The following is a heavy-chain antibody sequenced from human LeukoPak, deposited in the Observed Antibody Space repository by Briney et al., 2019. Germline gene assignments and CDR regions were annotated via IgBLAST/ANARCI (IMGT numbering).Heavy chain of an antibody. J-gene: IGHJ6*02. CDR1: GFSFSRYW. Sequence: GGSLRLSCAASGFSFSRYWMSWVRQAPGKGLEWVANIKQDGSEKYYVDSVKGRFTISRDNAKNSLYLQMNSLRAEDTAVYYCARYGYYPHYYYYGMDVWGQGTTVTVSS. CDR3: ARYGYYPHYYYYGMDV. CDR2: IKQDGSEK. V-gene: IGHV3-7*01. D-gene: IGHD3-22*01.